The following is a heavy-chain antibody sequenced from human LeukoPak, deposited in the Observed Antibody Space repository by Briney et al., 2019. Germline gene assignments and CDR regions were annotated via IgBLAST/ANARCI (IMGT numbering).Heavy chain of an antibody. CDR1: EFTFSDYS. CDR3: TRDGSGFYYYYYMDV. V-gene: IGHV3-21*01. D-gene: IGHD6-25*01. J-gene: IGHJ6*03. CDR2: ISTVSTYT. Sequence: GGPRRLSCAPSEFTFSDYSRNWVPQVQGKGRDGFASISTVSTYTFYAESLKGRISISRDNAKNSLILQMSSLRADDTAVYYCTRDGSGFYYYYYMDVWGKGTTVTVSS.